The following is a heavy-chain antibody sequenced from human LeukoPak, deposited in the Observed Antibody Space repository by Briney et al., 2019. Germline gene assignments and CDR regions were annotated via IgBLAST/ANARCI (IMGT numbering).Heavy chain of an antibody. Sequence: PSETLSLTCTVSGGSISSYYWSWIRQPAGKGLEWIGRIYTGGSTNYNPSLKSRVTMSVDTSKNQFSLKLSSVTAADTAVYYCAREDYDSSGYYLFYWGQGTLVTVSS. CDR1: GGSISSYY. CDR3: AREDYDSSGYYLFY. D-gene: IGHD3-22*01. J-gene: IGHJ4*02. V-gene: IGHV4-4*07. CDR2: IYTGGST.